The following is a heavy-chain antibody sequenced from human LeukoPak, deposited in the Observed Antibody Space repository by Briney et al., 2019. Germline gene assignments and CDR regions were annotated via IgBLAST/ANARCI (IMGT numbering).Heavy chain of an antibody. CDR3: ARDYMVRGVIFSGFDP. CDR2: IIPIFGTA. Sequence: GASVKVSCKASGGTFSSYAISWVRQAPGQGLEWMGGIIPIFGTANYAQKFQGRVTITADKSTSTAYMELSSLRSEDTAVYYCARDYMVRGVIFSGFDPWGQGTLVTVSS. D-gene: IGHD3-10*01. V-gene: IGHV1-69*06. J-gene: IGHJ5*02. CDR1: GGTFSSYA.